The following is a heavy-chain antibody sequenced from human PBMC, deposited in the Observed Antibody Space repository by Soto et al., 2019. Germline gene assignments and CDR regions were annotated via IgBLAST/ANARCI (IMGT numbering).Heavy chain of an antibody. CDR2: ISSSGSTI. CDR3: ARESDHGDLLNDY. J-gene: IGHJ4*02. V-gene: IGHV3-11*01. Sequence: QVQLVESGGGLVKTGGYLRLSCGASGFTFSDYYMSWIRQAPGKGLEWVSYISSSGSTIYYADSVKGRFTISRDNAKNSLYLQMNSLRAEDTAVYYCARESDHGDLLNDYWGQGTLVTVSS. D-gene: IGHD4-17*01. CDR1: GFTFSDYY.